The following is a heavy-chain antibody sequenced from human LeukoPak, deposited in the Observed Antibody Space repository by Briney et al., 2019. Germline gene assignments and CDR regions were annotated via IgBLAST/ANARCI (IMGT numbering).Heavy chain of an antibody. D-gene: IGHD1-26*01. CDR3: ARDLGIMGDAWGY. V-gene: IGHV1-18*01. J-gene: IGHJ4*02. CDR1: GYTFTNYG. Sequence: ASVKVSCKASGYTFTNYGINWVRQAPGQGLEWIGWIRASNDNTNYAQKFQGRVTMTTDTSTSTAYMVLRSLRSDDTAVYYCARDLGIMGDAWGYWGQGTLVTVSS. CDR2: IRASNDNT.